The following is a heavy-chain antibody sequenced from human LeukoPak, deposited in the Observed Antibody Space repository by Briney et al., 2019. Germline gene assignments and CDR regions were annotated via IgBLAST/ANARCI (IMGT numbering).Heavy chain of an antibody. Sequence: PGGSLRLSCAASGFTVSSNYMSWVRQAPGKGLEWVSVIYSGGSTYYADSVKGRFTISRHNSKNTLNLQMNSLRAEDTAVYYCARVLGTAMAPYVDYWGQGTLVTVSS. V-gene: IGHV3-53*04. D-gene: IGHD5-18*01. CDR3: ARVLGTAMAPYVDY. J-gene: IGHJ4*02. CDR1: GFTVSSNY. CDR2: IYSGGST.